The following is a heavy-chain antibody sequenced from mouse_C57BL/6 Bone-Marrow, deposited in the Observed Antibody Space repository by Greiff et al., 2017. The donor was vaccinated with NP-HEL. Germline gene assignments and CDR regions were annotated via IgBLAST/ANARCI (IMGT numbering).Heavy chain of an antibody. D-gene: IGHD1-1*01. CDR3: AREAAYYGSSPWFAY. Sequence: VKLQESGPELVKPGASVKISCKASGYAFSSSWMNWVKQRPGKGLEWIGRIYPGDGDTNYNGKFKGKATLTADKSSSTAYMQLSSLTSEDSAVYFCAREAAYYGSSPWFAYWGQGTLVTVSA. CDR2: IYPGDGDT. V-gene: IGHV1-82*01. J-gene: IGHJ3*01. CDR1: GYAFSSSW.